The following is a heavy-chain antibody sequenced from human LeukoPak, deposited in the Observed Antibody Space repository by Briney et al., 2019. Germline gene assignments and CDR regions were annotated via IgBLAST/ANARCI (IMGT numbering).Heavy chain of an antibody. CDR3: ARDVGSRHSGWYTPEYFDY. CDR1: GFTFSSYW. Sequence: GGSLRLSCAASGFTFSSYWMSWVRQAPGKGLEWVANIKQDGSGKYYVDSVKGRFTISRDNAKNSLYLQMNSLRAEDTAVYYCARDVGSRHSGWYTPEYFDYWGQGTLVTVSS. D-gene: IGHD6-19*01. J-gene: IGHJ4*02. CDR2: IKQDGSGK. V-gene: IGHV3-7*05.